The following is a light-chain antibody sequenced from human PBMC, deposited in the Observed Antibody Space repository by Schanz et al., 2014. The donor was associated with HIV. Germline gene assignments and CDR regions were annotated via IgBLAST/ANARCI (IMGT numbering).Light chain of an antibody. J-gene: IGKJ1*01. Sequence: DIQMTQSPSTLSASVGDRVTITCRASQRIGSHLAWYQQKPGRAPKLLIYRASSLESGVPSRFSGSGSGTDFTLTISSLQPDDFATYYCQQYDTYSRTFGQGTKVEIK. CDR2: RAS. CDR3: QQYDTYSRT. CDR1: QRIGSH. V-gene: IGKV1-5*03.